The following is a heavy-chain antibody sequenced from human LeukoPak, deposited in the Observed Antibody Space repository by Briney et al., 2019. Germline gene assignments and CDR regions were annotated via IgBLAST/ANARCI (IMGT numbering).Heavy chain of an antibody. CDR1: GYTFTSYG. J-gene: IGHJ4*02. Sequence: ASVKVSCKASGYTFTSYGISWVRQAPGQGLAWMGWISAYTSNTNYAKKLQGRVTMTTDTSTSTAYMELRSLRSDDTAVYYCAIVMGITIFGVVIIQAFNYGGQGTLVTVS. CDR2: ISAYTSNT. CDR3: AIVMGITIFGVVIIQAFNY. D-gene: IGHD3-3*01. V-gene: IGHV1-18*01.